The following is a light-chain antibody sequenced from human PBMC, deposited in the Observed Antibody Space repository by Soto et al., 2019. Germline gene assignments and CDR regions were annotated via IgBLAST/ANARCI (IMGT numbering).Light chain of an antibody. V-gene: IGLV2-14*01. CDR1: SSDVGAYGY. CDR2: EVS. J-gene: IGLJ2*01. CDR3: SSDTTSSTVV. Sequence: QSALTQPASVSGAPVQSITISCTGTSSDVGAYGYVSWYQQHPGKAPKLMIYEVSYRPSGVSNRFSGSKSGNAASLTISGLQAEDEADYYCSSDTTSSTVVFGGGTKLTVL.